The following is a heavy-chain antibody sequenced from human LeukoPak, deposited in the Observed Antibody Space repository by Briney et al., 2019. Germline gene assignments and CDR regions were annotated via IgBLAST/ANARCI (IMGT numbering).Heavy chain of an antibody. CDR1: GGTFIRYT. V-gene: IGHV1-69*04. D-gene: IGHD4-23*01. CDR3: ARDRNGGNLVGY. CDR2: IIPILGIA. Sequence: SVRVSCKDSGGTFIRYTISWVGQAPGRGGEWMGRIIPILGIANYTQKFQGRVTITADKSTSTAYMELSSLRSEDTAVYYCARDRNGGNLVGYWGQGTLVTVSS. J-gene: IGHJ4*02.